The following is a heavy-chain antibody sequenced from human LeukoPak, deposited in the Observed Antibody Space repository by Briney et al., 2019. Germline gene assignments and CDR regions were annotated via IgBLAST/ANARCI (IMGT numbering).Heavy chain of an antibody. D-gene: IGHD3-22*01. CDR3: ARDMRGYSDDASFISFDI. J-gene: IGHJ3*02. Sequence: SETLSLTCTVSGGSISGFYWSWIRQPPGKGLEWVGYIYYSGSTTYNPSLKSRVTISVDTSKKQFSLKLASVTAADTAIYYCARDMRGYSDDASFISFDIWGRGTVVTVSS. V-gene: IGHV4-59*01. CDR2: IYYSGST. CDR1: GGSISGFY.